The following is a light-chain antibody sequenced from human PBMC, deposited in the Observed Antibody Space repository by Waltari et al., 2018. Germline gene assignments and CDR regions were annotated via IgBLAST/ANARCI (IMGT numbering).Light chain of an antibody. CDR3: QQGSILPLT. Sequence: EVVLTQYPVTLSLAAGERATLSCRARESVSNYLAWYQQKPGQSPRLLIFDTSKRATGIPARFSGSGYGTDFTLTINNLEAEDFALYYCQQGSILPLTFGGGTKVEI. V-gene: IGKV3-11*01. CDR2: DTS. J-gene: IGKJ4*01. CDR1: ESVSNY.